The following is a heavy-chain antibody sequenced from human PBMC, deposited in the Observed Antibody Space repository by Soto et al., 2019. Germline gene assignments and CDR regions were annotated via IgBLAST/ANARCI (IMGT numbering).Heavy chain of an antibody. CDR2: INPNSGGT. CDR1: GYIFTGYY. V-gene: IGHV1-2*04. J-gene: IGHJ6*02. Sequence: ASVKVSCKASGYIFTGYYMHWVRQAPGQGLEWMGWINPNSGGTNYAQKFQGWVTMTRDTSISTAYMELSRLRSDDTAVYYCARGELRYFDWLLPASDYYYGIDVWGQGTTGTVSS. CDR3: ARGELRYFDWLLPASDYYYGIDV. D-gene: IGHD3-9*01.